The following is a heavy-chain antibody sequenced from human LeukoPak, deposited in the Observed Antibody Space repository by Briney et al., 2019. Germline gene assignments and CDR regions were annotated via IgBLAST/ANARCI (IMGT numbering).Heavy chain of an antibody. CDR3: TTTVPGVVLLSVN. D-gene: IGHD2-2*01. Sequence: PGGSLRLSCAASGFTFSNAWMSWVRQAPGKGLEWVGRIKSKTDGGTTDYAAPVKGRFTISRDDSKNTLYLQMNSLKTEDTAVYYCTTTVPGVVLLSVNWGQGTLVTVSS. V-gene: IGHV3-15*01. CDR1: GFTFSNAW. J-gene: IGHJ4*02. CDR2: IKSKTDGGTT.